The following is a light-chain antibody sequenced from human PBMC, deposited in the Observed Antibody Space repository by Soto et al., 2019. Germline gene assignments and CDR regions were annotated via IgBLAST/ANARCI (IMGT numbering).Light chain of an antibody. J-gene: IGKJ5*01. CDR1: QSVSSH. CDR3: QQRINWPT. Sequence: ELVFKHSLATLSLSPRDRATLSCRASQSVSSHFAWYQQKSGQAPRLLIYDASKRATGIPARFSGSGSGTDFTLTISSLEPEDFAVYYCQQRINWPTSGQGRRLATK. V-gene: IGKV3-11*01. CDR2: DAS.